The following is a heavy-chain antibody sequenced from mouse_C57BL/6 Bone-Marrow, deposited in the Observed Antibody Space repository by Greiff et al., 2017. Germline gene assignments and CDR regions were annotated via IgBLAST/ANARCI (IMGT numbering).Heavy chain of an antibody. D-gene: IGHD2-3*01. CDR1: GFTFSSYG. CDR2: ISSGGSYT. CDR3: ARHERCLLQY. Sequence: EVQGVESGGDLVKPGGSLKLSCAASGFTFSSYGMSWVRQTPDKRLEWVATISSGGSYTYYPDSVKGRFTISRDNAKNTLYLQMSSLKSEDTAMYYCARHERCLLQYWGQGTTLTVSS. V-gene: IGHV5-6*01. J-gene: IGHJ2*01.